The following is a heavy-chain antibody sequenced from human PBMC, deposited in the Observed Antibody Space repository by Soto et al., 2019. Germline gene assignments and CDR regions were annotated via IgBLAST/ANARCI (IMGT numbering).Heavy chain of an antibody. D-gene: IGHD5-12*01. Sequence: GGSLRLSCAASGFTFSSYWMHWVRQAPGKGLVWVSRINSDGSSTSYADSVKGRFTISRDNAKNTLYLQMNSLRAEDTAVYYCARENSGYDFWVRAYYMDVWGKGTTVTVSS. V-gene: IGHV3-74*01. CDR1: GFTFSSYW. J-gene: IGHJ6*03. CDR3: ARENSGYDFWVRAYYMDV. CDR2: INSDGSST.